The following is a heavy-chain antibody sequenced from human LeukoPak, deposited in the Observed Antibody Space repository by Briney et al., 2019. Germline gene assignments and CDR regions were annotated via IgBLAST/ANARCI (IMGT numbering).Heavy chain of an antibody. D-gene: IGHD4-17*01. CDR3: ATYGDYATSTDY. CDR1: GYTFTSYG. V-gene: IGHV1-18*01. CDR2: ISAYNGNT. Sequence: ASVKVSCRASGYTFTSYGISWVRQAPGQGLEWMGWISAYNGNTNYAQKLQGRVTMTTDTSTSTAYMELRSLRSDDTAVYYCATYGDYATSTDYWGQGTLVTVSS. J-gene: IGHJ4*02.